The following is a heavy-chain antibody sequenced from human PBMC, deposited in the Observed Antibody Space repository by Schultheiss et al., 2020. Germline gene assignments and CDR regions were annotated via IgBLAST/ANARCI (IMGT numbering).Heavy chain of an antibody. CDR3: ARDLGRQTANYGMDV. Sequence: GGSLRLSCAASGFTFSSYSMNWVRQAPGKGLEWVSSISSSSSYIYYADSVKGRFTISRDNAKNSLYLQMNSLRAEDTAVYYCARDLGRQTANYGMDVWGQGTTVTVSS. V-gene: IGHV3-21*01. CDR1: GFTFSSYS. J-gene: IGHJ6*02. D-gene: IGHD1-14*01. CDR2: ISSSSSYI.